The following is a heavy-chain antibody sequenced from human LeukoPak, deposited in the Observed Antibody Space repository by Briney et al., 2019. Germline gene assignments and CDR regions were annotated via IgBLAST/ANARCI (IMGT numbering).Heavy chain of an antibody. V-gene: IGHV3-30*02. CDR3: AKDREATASSSCLSY. Sequence: GRSLRLSCAASGFTFSSYGMHWVRQAPGKGLEWVAFIRYDGSNKYYADSVKGRFTISRDNSKNTLYLQMNSLRAEDTAVYYCAKDREATASSSCLSYWGQGALVTVSS. CDR1: GFTFSSYG. D-gene: IGHD6-13*01. CDR2: IRYDGSNK. J-gene: IGHJ4*02.